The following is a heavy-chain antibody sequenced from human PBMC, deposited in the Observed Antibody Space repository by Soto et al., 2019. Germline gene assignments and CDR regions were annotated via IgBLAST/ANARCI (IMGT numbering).Heavy chain of an antibody. CDR3: ARAGDGNLVAVVAAIWFDP. J-gene: IGHJ5*02. CDR1: GGSISSGGYY. Sequence: QVQLQESGPGLVKPSQTLSLTCTVSGGSISSGGYYWSWIRQHPGKGLEWIGYIYYSGSTYYNPSLTCRVTISVDPANNQFSLKLSSVTAADTAVYYCARAGDGNLVAVVAAIWFDPWGQGTLVTVSS. D-gene: IGHD2-15*01. CDR2: IYYSGST. V-gene: IGHV4-31*03.